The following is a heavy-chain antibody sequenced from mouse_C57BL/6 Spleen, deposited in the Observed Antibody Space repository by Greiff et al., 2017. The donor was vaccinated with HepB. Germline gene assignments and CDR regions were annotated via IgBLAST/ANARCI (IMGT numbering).Heavy chain of an antibody. D-gene: IGHD1-1*01. Sequence: EVQLVESGGGLVKPGGSLKLSCAASGFTFSDYGMHWVRQAPEKGLEWVAYISSGSSTIYYADTVKGRFTISRDNAKNTLFLQMTSLRSEDTAMYYCARYIYYGSSDFDYWGQGTTLTVSS. CDR1: GFTFSDYG. CDR2: ISSGSSTI. CDR3: ARYIYYGSSDFDY. J-gene: IGHJ2*01. V-gene: IGHV5-17*01.